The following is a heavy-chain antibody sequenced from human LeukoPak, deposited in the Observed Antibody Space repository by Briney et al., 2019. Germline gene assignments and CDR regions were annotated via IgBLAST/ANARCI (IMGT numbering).Heavy chain of an antibody. D-gene: IGHD3-22*01. CDR3: ARDYYDSSGYYYEDAFDI. Sequence: SETLSLTCAVYGGSFSNYYWSWIRQPPGKGLEWIGKINHSGSTNYNPSLKSRVTISVDTSKNQFSLKLSSVTAADTAVYYCARDYYDSSGYYYEDAFDIWGQGTMVTVSS. V-gene: IGHV4-34*01. J-gene: IGHJ3*02. CDR2: INHSGST. CDR1: GGSFSNYY.